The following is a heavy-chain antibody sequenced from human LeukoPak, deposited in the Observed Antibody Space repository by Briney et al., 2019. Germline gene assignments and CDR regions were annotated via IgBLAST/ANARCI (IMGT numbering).Heavy chain of an antibody. J-gene: IGHJ4*02. Sequence: ASVKVSCKASGYTFTSYYMHWVRQAPGQGLEWMGIINPSGGSTSYAQTFQGKVTMTRDTSTSTVDMELSSLRSENTAVYYCARVDSVTGYYSYWGQGTLVTVSS. CDR1: GYTFTSYY. CDR3: ARVDSVTGYYSY. V-gene: IGHV1-46*01. CDR2: INPSGGST. D-gene: IGHD3-9*01.